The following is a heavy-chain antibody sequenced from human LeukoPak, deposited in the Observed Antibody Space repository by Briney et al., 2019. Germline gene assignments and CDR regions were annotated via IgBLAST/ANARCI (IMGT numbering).Heavy chain of an antibody. Sequence: VKVSCKASGGTFSNYAFTWVRQAPGQGLEWMGGIIPMYAITNYAQKFQGRVTITADKSTSTAYMELSSLRSEDTAVYYCARGLGNDSSGSRLFVWGKGTTVTVSS. CDR1: GGTFSNYA. CDR3: ARGLGNDSSGSRLFV. V-gene: IGHV1-69*17. CDR2: IIPMYAIT. J-gene: IGHJ6*04. D-gene: IGHD3-22*01.